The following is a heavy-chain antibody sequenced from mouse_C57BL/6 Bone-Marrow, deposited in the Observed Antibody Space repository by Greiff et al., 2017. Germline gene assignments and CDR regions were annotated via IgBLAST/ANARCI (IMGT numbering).Heavy chain of an antibody. D-gene: IGHD1-1*01. CDR2: ISYDGSN. CDR3: ARNYYYGSSYDY. Sequence: EVKLLESGPGLVKPSQSLSLTCSVTGYSITSGYYWNWIRQFPGNKLEWMGYISYDGSNNYNPSLKNRISITRDTSTNQFFLKLNSVTTEDTATYYCARNYYYGSSYDYWGQGTTLTVSS. CDR1: GYSITSGYY. J-gene: IGHJ2*01. V-gene: IGHV3-6*01.